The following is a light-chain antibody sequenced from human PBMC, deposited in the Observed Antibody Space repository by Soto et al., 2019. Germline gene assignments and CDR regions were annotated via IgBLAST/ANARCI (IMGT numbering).Light chain of an antibody. CDR3: QTADTSLSVV. Sequence: QSGLTQPPAVSGARGQRVTISCTGTSSNIGAGYGVHWYQQLPGAAPKLLIYNRVNRPSGVPDRFSGSQSDTSASLAITGLQAEDEADYYCQTADTSLSVVFGGGTQLTVL. CDR2: NRV. CDR1: SSNIGAGYG. V-gene: IGLV1-40*01. J-gene: IGLJ2*01.